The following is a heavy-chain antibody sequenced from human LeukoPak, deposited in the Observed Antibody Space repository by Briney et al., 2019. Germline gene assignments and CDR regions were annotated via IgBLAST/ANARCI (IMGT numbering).Heavy chain of an antibody. Sequence: ASVKVSCKASGGTFSGYAISWVRQAPGQGLEWMGGIIPIFGTANYAQKFQGRVTITADESTSTAYMELSSLRSEDTAVYYCARKYCSGGRCSHYYYYYGMDVWGQGTTVTVSS. J-gene: IGHJ6*02. D-gene: IGHD2-15*01. CDR1: GGTFSGYA. CDR2: IIPIFGTA. V-gene: IGHV1-69*13. CDR3: ARKYCSGGRCSHYYYYYGMDV.